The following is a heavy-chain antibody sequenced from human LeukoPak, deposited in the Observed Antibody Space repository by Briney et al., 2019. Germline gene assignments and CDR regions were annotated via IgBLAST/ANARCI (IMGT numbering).Heavy chain of an antibody. D-gene: IGHD2-21*02. CDR2: ISSSSSTI. CDR3: ARGDCGGDCLEAFDI. Sequence: GGSLRPSCAASGFTFSSYSMNWVRQAPGKGLEWVSYISSSSSTIYYADSAKGRFTISRDNAKNSLYLQMNSLRDEDTAVYYCARGDCGGDCLEAFDIWGQGTMVTVSS. CDR1: GFTFSSYS. V-gene: IGHV3-48*02. J-gene: IGHJ3*02.